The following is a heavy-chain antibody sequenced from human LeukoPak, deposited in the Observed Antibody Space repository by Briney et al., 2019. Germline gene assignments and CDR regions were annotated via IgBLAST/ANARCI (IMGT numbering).Heavy chain of an antibody. J-gene: IGHJ6*02. CDR2: IYYSGST. V-gene: IGHV4-59*01. D-gene: IGHD3-9*01. CDR1: GGSISSYY. Sequence: SETLSLTCTVSGGSISSYYWSWIRQPPGKGLEWIGYIYYSGSTNYNPSLKSQVTISVDTSKNQFSLKLSSVTAADTAVYYCARGAELRYFDWPPGGMDVWGQGTTVTVSS. CDR3: ARGAELRYFDWPPGGMDV.